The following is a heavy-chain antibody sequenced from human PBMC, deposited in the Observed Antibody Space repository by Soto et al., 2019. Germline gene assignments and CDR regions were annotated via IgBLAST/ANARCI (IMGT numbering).Heavy chain of an antibody. Sequence: KSSETLSLTCTVSGGAVRGDNYYWNWIRETPGKGLEWIGYFYYGGSSNYNPSLQSRVTISADTSKSQFSLNLSSVTAADTAIYYCARGLVSSSSIDAFDIWGQGIMVTVSS. J-gene: IGHJ3*02. CDR3: ARGLVSSSSIDAFDI. D-gene: IGHD6-13*01. CDR1: GGAVRGDNYY. CDR2: FYYGGSS. V-gene: IGHV4-61*01.